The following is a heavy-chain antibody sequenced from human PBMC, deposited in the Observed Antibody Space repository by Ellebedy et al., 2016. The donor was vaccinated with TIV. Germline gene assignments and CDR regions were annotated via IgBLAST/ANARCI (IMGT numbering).Heavy chain of an antibody. CDR2: ISTNSSTI. Sequence: GESLKISCAASGFTLSNYHMNWVRQVPGKGLEWVSYISTNSSTIKYADSVKGRFTISRDNAKNSLYLQMNSLRDEDMAVYYCARNFAYWGQGTLVTVSS. CDR3: ARNFAY. J-gene: IGHJ4*02. CDR1: GFTLSNYH. V-gene: IGHV3-48*02.